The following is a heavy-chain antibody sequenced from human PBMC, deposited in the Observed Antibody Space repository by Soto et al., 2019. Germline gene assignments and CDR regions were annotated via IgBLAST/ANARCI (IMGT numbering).Heavy chain of an antibody. CDR2: INPNSGGT. V-gene: IGHV1-2*04. Sequence: ASVEVSCQASGYTFTGYYMHWVRQAPGQGLEWMGLINPNSGGTNCAQKFQGWVTMTRDTSISTAYMGLSRLRSDATAVYYCATKRNGGDYYYGMDVGGQGTTVTVSS. J-gene: IGHJ6*02. CDR1: GYTFTGYY. CDR3: ATKRNGGDYYYGMDV. D-gene: IGHD3-16*01.